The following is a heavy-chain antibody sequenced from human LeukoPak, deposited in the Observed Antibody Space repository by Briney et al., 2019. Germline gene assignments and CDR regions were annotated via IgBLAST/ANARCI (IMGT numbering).Heavy chain of an antibody. J-gene: IGHJ4*02. V-gene: IGHV3-7*03. CDR2: IKQDGSEK. Sequence: GGSLRLSCAASGFTFSSYSMNWVRQAPGKGLEWVANIKQDGSEKYYVDSVKGRFTISRDNAKNSLYLQMNSLRAEDTAVYYCASTPADSSGWSFDYWGQGTLVTVSS. D-gene: IGHD6-19*01. CDR3: ASTPADSSGWSFDY. CDR1: GFTFSSYS.